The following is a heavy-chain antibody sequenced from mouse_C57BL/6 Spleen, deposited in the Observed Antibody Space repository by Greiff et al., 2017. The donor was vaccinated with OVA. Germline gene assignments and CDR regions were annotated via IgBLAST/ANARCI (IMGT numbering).Heavy chain of an antibody. D-gene: IGHD1-1*01. V-gene: IGHV5-17*01. CDR1: GFTFSDYG. CDR2: ISSGSSTI. J-gene: IGHJ2*01. Sequence: EVKLVESGGGLVKPGGSLKLSCAASGFTFSDYGMHWVRQAPEKGLEWVAYISSGSSTIYYADTVKGRFTISRDNAKNTLFLQMTSLRSEDTAMYYCARNTATVVAFDYWGQGTTLTVSS. CDR3: ARNTATVVAFDY.